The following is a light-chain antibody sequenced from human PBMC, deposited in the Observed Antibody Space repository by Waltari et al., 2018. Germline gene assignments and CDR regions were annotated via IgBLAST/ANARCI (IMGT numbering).Light chain of an antibody. Sequence: DIQMTQSPSTLSASVGDSVTVTCRASQSISTWLAWYQQKPGKAPKLLIYKASSLESGVPSRFSRSGSWTEFTLTISSLQPDDFATYYCQQYNSYSRTFGQGTKVEIK. CDR1: QSISTW. J-gene: IGKJ1*01. V-gene: IGKV1-5*03. CDR2: KAS. CDR3: QQYNSYSRT.